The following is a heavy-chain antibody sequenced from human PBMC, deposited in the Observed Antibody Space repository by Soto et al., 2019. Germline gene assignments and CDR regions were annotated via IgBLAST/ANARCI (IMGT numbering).Heavy chain of an antibody. V-gene: IGHV3-7*01. Sequence: GGSLRLSCAASGFTFSSYWMSWVRQAPGKGLEWVANIKQDGSEKYYVDSVKGRFTISRDNAKNSLYLQMNSLRAEDTAVYYCARICSGTGDVGDPYYYYYMDVWGKGTTVTVSS. D-gene: IGHD3-16*01. CDR1: GFTFSSYW. CDR3: ARICSGTGDVGDPYYYYYMDV. CDR2: IKQDGSEK. J-gene: IGHJ6*03.